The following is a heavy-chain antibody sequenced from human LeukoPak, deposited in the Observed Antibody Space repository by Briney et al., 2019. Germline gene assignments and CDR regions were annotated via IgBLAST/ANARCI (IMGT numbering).Heavy chain of an antibody. V-gene: IGHV4-39*01. D-gene: IGHD6-6*01. J-gene: IGHJ4*02. CDR2: IYYTGST. CDR3: ARLTRLSTSPDRYYLDY. CDR1: GGSISSSFYY. Sequence: SETLSLTCTVSGGSISSSFYYWGWIRQPPGKGLEWIGSIYYTGSTYFYNPSLRSRVTLSVDTSRNQFSLRLSSVTAADSAVYYCARLTRLSTSPDRYYLDYWGQGTLVTVSS.